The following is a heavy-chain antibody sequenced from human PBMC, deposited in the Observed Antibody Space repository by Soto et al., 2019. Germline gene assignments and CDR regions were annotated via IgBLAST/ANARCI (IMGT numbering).Heavy chain of an antibody. CDR1: GFSFSRYG. V-gene: IGHV3-30*18. CDR2: ISYDESTT. Sequence: GGSLRLSCAASGFSFSRYGIHWVRQAPGKGLEWVAVISYDESTTFYADSVKGRFTISRDNSKNTLFLQMNGLRPEDTAVYYCSKAMIGSYDSDAFDVWGQGTRVSVSS. D-gene: IGHD3-22*01. J-gene: IGHJ3*01. CDR3: SKAMIGSYDSDAFDV.